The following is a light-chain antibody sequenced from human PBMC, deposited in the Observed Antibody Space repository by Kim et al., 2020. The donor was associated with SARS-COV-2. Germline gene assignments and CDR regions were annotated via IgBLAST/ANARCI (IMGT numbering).Light chain of an antibody. CDR3: QQYNSYSPT. V-gene: IGKV1-5*01. J-gene: IGKJ1*01. CDR2: DAS. CDR1: QSISSW. Sequence: GDRVTITCRASQSISSWLAWYQQKPGKAPKLLIYDASSLESGVLSRFSGSGSGTEFTLTISSLQPDDFATYYCQQYNSYSPTFGQGTKVDIK.